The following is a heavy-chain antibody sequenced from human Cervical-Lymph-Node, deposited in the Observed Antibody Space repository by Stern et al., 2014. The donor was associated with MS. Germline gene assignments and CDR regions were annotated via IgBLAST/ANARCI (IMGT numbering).Heavy chain of an antibody. V-gene: IGHV3-33*01. CDR3: ARDRPLTGYDY. Sequence: QVQLGQSGGGVVQPGRSLRLSCAASGFTFSSYGMHWVRQAPGKGLEWVAVIWYDGSNKYYADSVKGRFTISRDNSKNTLYLQMNSLRAEDTAVYYCARDRPLTGYDYWGQGTLVTVSS. J-gene: IGHJ4*02. CDR1: GFTFSSYG. CDR2: IWYDGSNK. D-gene: IGHD3-9*01.